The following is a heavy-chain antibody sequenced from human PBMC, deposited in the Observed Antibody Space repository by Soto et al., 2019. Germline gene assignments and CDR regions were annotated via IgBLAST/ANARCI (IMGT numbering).Heavy chain of an antibody. CDR3: ARLPDDFWSGYPLVDYYGMDV. CDR2: IYYSGST. Sequence: SETLSLTCTVSGGPISSSSYYWGWIRQPPGKGLEWIGSIYYSGSTYYNPSLKSRVTISVDTSKNQFSLKLSSVTAADTAVYYCARLPDDFWSGYPLVDYYGMDVWGQGTTVTVSS. J-gene: IGHJ6*02. D-gene: IGHD3-3*01. CDR1: GGPISSSSYY. V-gene: IGHV4-39*01.